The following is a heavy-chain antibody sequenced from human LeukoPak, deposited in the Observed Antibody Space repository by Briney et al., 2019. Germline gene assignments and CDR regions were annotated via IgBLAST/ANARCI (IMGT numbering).Heavy chain of an antibody. CDR1: GFTVSSNY. CDR2: IYSGGST. Sequence: GGSLRLSCAASGFTVSSNYMSWVRQAPGKGLEWVSVIYSGGSTYYADSVKGRFTISRDNSKNTLYLQMNSLRAEGTAVYYCARETLGWFDPWGQGTLVTVSS. D-gene: IGHD1-26*01. V-gene: IGHV3-53*01. CDR3: ARETLGWFDP. J-gene: IGHJ5*02.